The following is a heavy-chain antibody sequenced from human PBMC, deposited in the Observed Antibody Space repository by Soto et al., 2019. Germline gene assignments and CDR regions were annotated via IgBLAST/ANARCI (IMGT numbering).Heavy chain of an antibody. CDR3: ARDRDYDYVWGSYRYRYYYGMDV. Sequence: ASVKVSCKASGYTFTSYGISWVRQAPGQGLEWMGWISAYNGNTNYAQKLQGRVTMTTDTSTSTAYMELRSLRSDDTAVYYCARDRDYDYVWGSYRYRYYYGMDVWGQGTTVTSP. CDR2: ISAYNGNT. CDR1: GYTFTSYG. V-gene: IGHV1-18*01. D-gene: IGHD3-16*02. J-gene: IGHJ6*02.